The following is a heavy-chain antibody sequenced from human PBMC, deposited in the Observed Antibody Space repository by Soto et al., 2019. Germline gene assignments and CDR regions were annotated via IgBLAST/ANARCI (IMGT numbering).Heavy chain of an antibody. Sequence: SETLSLTCAVYGGSFSGYYWSWIRQPPGKGLEWIGEINHSGSTNYNPSLKSRVTISVDRSQNQFSLKLGSVTAADTAGYYCARVHDSRDVTVQGRYENWFDPWGQGTLVTVSS. CDR3: ARVHDSRDVTVQGRYENWFDP. CDR2: INHSGST. D-gene: IGHD3-16*01. J-gene: IGHJ5*02. CDR1: GGSFSGYY. V-gene: IGHV4-34*01.